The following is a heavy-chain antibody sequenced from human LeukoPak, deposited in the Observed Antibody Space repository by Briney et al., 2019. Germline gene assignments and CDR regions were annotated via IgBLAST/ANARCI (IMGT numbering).Heavy chain of an antibody. V-gene: IGHV3-30-3*01. Sequence: GGSLRLSCAASGFTFSSYAMHWIRQAPGKGLEWVAVISYDGSNKYYADSVKGRFTISRDNSKNTLYLQMNSLRAEDTAVYYCAREIGAFDIWGQGTMVTVSS. CDR3: AREIGAFDI. CDR2: ISYDGSNK. CDR1: GFTFSSYA. J-gene: IGHJ3*02. D-gene: IGHD2-21*01.